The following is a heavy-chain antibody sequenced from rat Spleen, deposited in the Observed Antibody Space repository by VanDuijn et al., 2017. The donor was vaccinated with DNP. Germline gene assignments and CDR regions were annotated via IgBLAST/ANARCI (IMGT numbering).Heavy chain of an antibody. J-gene: IGHJ2*01. CDR2: SSYDGGST. CDR3: ARHVLPLRVWDY. Sequence: EVQLVESGGDLVQPGRSLKLSCVVSRFIFNNYWMTWVRQAPTKGLEWVAYSSYDGGSTYNGVSVKGRFTISRDNAKSTLYLQMNSLRSEDMATYYCARHVLPLRVWDYWGQGVMVAVSS. D-gene: IGHD1-4*01. CDR1: RFIFNNYW. V-gene: IGHV5-22*01.